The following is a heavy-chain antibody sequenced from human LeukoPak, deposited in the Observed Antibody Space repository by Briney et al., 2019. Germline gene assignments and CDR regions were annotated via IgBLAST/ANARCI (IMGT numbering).Heavy chain of an antibody. V-gene: IGHV1-69*05. J-gene: IGHJ4*02. D-gene: IGHD5-24*01. CDR2: IIPIFGTA. Sequence: GSSVKVSCKASGGTFSSYAISWVRQAHGQGLEWMGGIIPIFGTANYAQKFQGRVTITTDESTSTAYMELSSLRSEDAAVYYCARSRGLGRDDYYFDYWGQGTLVTVYS. CDR3: ARSRGLGRDDYYFDY. CDR1: GGTFSSYA.